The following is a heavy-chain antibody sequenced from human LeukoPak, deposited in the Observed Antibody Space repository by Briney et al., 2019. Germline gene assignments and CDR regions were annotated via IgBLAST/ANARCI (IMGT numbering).Heavy chain of an antibody. V-gene: IGHV4-39*07. CDR2: LYYSGNT. D-gene: IGHD3-9*01. CDR3: ATSRYFDWLFSS. Sequence: KSSETLSLTCTVSNDSISSRSYYWGWIRQPPGKGLEWIGTLYYSGNTYYNPSLKSRVTISIDTAKNQFSLNLTSLTAADTAVYYCATSRYFDWLFSSWGQGALVTVSP. CDR1: NDSISSRSYY. J-gene: IGHJ5*02.